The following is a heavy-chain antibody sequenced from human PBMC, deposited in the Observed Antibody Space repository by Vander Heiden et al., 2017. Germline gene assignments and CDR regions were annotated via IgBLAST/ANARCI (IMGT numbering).Heavy chain of an antibody. V-gene: IGHV3-23*01. D-gene: IGHD2-2*02. CDR2: ISGSGGST. Sequence: EVQLLESGGGLVQPGGSLRLSCAASGFTFSSYAMSWVRQAPGKGLEWVSAISGSGGSTYYADSVKGRFTISRDNSKNTLYLQMNSLRAEDTAVYYCAKGGCSSTSCYIGFDPWGQGTLVTVSS. J-gene: IGHJ5*02. CDR3: AKGGCSSTSCYIGFDP. CDR1: GFTFSSYA.